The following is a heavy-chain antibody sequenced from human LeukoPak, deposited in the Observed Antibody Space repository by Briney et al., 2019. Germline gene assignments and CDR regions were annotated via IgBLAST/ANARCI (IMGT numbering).Heavy chain of an antibody. D-gene: IGHD2-15*01. J-gene: IGHJ5*02. CDR1: GFTFSSYA. CDR2: ISGSDGST. CDR3: AKARGFCSGGSCYSPFDP. Sequence: PGGSLRLSCAASGFTFSSYAMSWVRQAPGKGLEWVSGISGSDGSTYYADSVKGRFTISRDYSKNTLYVQMNSLRAEDTAVYYCAKARGFCSGGSCYSPFDPWGQGTLVTVFS. V-gene: IGHV3-23*01.